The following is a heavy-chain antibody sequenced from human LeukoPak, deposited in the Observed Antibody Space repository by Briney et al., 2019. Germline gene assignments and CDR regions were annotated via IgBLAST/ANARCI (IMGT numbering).Heavy chain of an antibody. Sequence: SETLSLTCSVSGGSISSYHWSWIRQPPGKGLEWIGYISYSGYTNYNPSLQSRVTISLDRSKNQFSVKLTSVTAADTAVYYCARIERDGSGKPPYYYYMDVWGKGPRSPSP. CDR3: ARIERDGSGKPPYYYYMDV. D-gene: IGHD3-10*01. V-gene: IGHV4-59*01. CDR1: GGSISSYH. CDR2: ISYSGYT. J-gene: IGHJ6*03.